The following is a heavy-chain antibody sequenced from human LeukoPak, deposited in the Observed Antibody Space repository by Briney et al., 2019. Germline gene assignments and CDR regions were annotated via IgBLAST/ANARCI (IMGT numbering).Heavy chain of an antibody. Sequence: GGSLRLSCAASGFTFSSYSMNWVRQAPGKGLEWVSSISSSSSYIYYADSVKGRFTISRDNAKNSLYLQMNSLRAEDTAVYYCPRENIVAEGYYGMDVWGQGTTVTVSS. CDR3: PRENIVAEGYYGMDV. V-gene: IGHV3-21*01. CDR1: GFTFSSYS. J-gene: IGHJ6*02. CDR2: ISSSSSYI. D-gene: IGHD5-12*01.